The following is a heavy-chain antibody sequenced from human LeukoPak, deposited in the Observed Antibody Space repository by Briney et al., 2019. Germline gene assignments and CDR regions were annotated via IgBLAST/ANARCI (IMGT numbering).Heavy chain of an antibody. Sequence: KCGASLKISCKGSGYSFSSYWIGWVRQMPGKGLEWMGSIYPGDSDTRYSPSFQGQVTISADKSISTAYLQWSSLKASDAAMYYCARGGHYYYGSDSFDYWGQGTLVTVSS. J-gene: IGHJ4*02. CDR3: ARGGHYYYGSDSFDY. CDR2: IYPGDSDT. D-gene: IGHD3-10*01. V-gene: IGHV5-51*01. CDR1: GYSFSSYW.